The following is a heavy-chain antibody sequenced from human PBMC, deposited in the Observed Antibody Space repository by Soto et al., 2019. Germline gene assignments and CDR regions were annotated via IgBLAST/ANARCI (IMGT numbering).Heavy chain of an antibody. D-gene: IGHD6-6*01. CDR2: ISTYDGNT. CDR3: ARRSSSSSWFDP. V-gene: IGHV1-18*01. CDR1: GYTFFTYG. Sequence: ASVKVSCKASGYTFFTYGITWVRQAPGQGLEWMGWISTYDGNTDYAQKLQGRVTMTTDTSTRTAYMELRSLRSDDTAVYYCARRSSSSSWFDPWGQGTLVTVSS. J-gene: IGHJ5*02.